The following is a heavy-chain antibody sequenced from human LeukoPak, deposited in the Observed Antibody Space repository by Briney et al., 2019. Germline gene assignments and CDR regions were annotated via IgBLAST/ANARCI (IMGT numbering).Heavy chain of an antibody. CDR1: GYTFTSYD. J-gene: IGHJ6*03. V-gene: IGHV1-8*01. CDR3: ARAQGSYYHYYMDV. CDR2: INPNSGNT. D-gene: IGHD1-26*01. Sequence: ASVKVSCKASGYTFTSYDINWVRQAPGQGLEWMGWINPNSGNTGCAQKFQGRVTMTRNTSISTAYMELSSLRSEDTAVYYCARAQGSYYHYYMDVWGKGTTVTVSS.